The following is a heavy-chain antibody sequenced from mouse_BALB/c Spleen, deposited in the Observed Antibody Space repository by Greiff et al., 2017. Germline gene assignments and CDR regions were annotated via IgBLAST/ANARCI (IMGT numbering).Heavy chain of an antibody. Sequence: EVQLVESGPELVKPGASVKISCKTSGYTFTEYTMHWVKQSHGKSLEWIGGINPNNGGTSYNQKFKGKATLTVDKSSSTAYMELRSLTSEDSAVYYCARDRGGAAYYGNYDAMDYWGQGTSVTVSS. J-gene: IGHJ4*01. D-gene: IGHD2-10*01. V-gene: IGHV1-18*01. CDR3: ARDRGGAAYYGNYDAMDY. CDR1: GYTFTEYT. CDR2: INPNNGGT.